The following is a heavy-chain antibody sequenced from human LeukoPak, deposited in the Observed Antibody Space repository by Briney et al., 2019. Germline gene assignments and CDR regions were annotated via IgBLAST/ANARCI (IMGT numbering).Heavy chain of an antibody. J-gene: IGHJ4*02. D-gene: IGHD1-1*01. CDR2: ISSNSFYI. CDR3: ARDFGGNDGDMDY. Sequence: SGGSLRLSCAASGFTFSSYAMSWVRQAPGKGLEWVSSISSNSFYIHYADSARGRFTISRDNAENSLFLQMNSLRAEDTAVYFCARDFGGNDGDMDYWGQGTLVTVSS. V-gene: IGHV3-21*01. CDR1: GFTFSSYA.